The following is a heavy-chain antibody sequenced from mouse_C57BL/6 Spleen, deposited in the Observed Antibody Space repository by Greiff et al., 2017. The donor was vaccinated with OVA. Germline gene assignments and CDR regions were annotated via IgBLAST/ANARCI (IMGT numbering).Heavy chain of an antibody. V-gene: IGHV1-69*01. D-gene: IGHD1-1*01. CDR2: SDPSDSYT. J-gene: IGHJ4*01. Sequence: QVQLQQPGAELVMPGASVKLSCKASGYTFTSYWMHWVKQRPGQGLEWIGESDPSDSYTNYNQKFKGKSTLTVDKSSSTAYMQLSSLTSEDSAVYYCAILRGYAMDYWGQGTSVTVSS. CDR1: GYTFTSYW. CDR3: AILRGYAMDY.